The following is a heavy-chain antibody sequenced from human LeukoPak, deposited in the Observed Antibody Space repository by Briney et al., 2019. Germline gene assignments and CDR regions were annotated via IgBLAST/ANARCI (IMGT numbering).Heavy chain of an antibody. J-gene: IGHJ4*02. CDR2: ISYDGSNK. CDR1: GFTFSRYA. CDR3: AKDGNYDYVWGSFDL. Sequence: PGRSLRLSCAASGFTFSRYAMHWVRQAPGKGLEWVAVISYDGSNKYYAVSVKGRFTISRDNSKNTLYLQMNSLRPEDTAVYYCAKDGNYDYVWGSFDLWGQGTLVTVSS. V-gene: IGHV3-30*04. D-gene: IGHD3-16*01.